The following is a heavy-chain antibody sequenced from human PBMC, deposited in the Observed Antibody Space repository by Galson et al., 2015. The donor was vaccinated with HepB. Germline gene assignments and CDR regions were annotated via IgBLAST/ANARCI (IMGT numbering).Heavy chain of an antibody. CDR3: VPTIFGVVIAHFDY. D-gene: IGHD3-3*01. CDR1: GFTFSSYA. Sequence: LRLSCAASGFTFSSYAMSWVHQAPGKGLEWVAVISYDGSNKYYADSVKGRFTISRDNSKNTLYLQMNSLRAEDTAVYYCVPTIFGVVIAHFDYWGQGTLVTVSS. V-gene: IGHV3-30*03. CDR2: ISYDGSNK. J-gene: IGHJ4*02.